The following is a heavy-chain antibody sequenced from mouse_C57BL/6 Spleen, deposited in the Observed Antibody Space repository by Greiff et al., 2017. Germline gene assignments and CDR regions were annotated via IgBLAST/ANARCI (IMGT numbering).Heavy chain of an antibody. V-gene: IGHV5-9*01. D-gene: IGHD4-1*01. J-gene: IGHJ1*03. CDR3: ARQGLGRDWYFDV. CDR2: ISGGGGNT. CDR1: GFTFSSYT. Sequence: DVMLVESGGGLVKPGGSLKLSCAASGFTFSSYTMSWVRQTPEKRLEWVATISGGGGNTYYPDSVKGRFTISRDNAKNTLYLQMSSLRSEDTALYYCARQGLGRDWYFDVWGTGTTVTVSS.